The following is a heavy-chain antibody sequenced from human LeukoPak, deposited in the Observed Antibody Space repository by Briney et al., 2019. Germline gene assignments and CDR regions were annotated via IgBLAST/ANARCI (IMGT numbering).Heavy chain of an antibody. J-gene: IGHJ5*02. CDR2: ISYDGSNK. Sequence: HPGGSLRLSCAASGFTFSSYAMHWVRQAPGKGLEWVAVISYDGSNKYYADSVKGRFTISRDNSKNTLYLQMNSLRAEDTAVYYCAKGGFIAAASRPPPVYNWFDPWGQGTLVTVSS. D-gene: IGHD6-13*01. CDR3: AKGGFIAAASRPPPVYNWFDP. V-gene: IGHV3-30*04. CDR1: GFTFSSYA.